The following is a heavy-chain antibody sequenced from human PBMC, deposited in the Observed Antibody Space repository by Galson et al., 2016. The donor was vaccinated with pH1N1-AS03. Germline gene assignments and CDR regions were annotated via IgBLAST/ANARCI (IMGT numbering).Heavy chain of an antibody. CDR1: GYNFMDYY. CDR3: ARGGCLDRKGYFDH. V-gene: IGHV1-2*04. Sequence: SVKVSCKASGYNFMDYYIHWVRQAPGQGLEWMGWINPISGGTNYVQKFQGWVTMTRDTSITTAYMELRSDDSAVYFCARGGCLDRKGYFDHWGQGTLVTVSS. J-gene: IGHJ4*02. CDR2: INPISGGT. D-gene: IGHD3/OR15-3a*01.